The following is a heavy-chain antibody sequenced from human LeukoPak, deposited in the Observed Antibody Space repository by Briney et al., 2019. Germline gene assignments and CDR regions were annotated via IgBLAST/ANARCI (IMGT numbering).Heavy chain of an antibody. CDR1: GVSISSSNW. Sequence: SGTLSLTCVVSGVSISSSNWWSWVRQPPGKGLEWIGEIYHSGSTNYNPSLKSRVTISADKSKNQFSLKLGSVTAADTAIYYCARMAPYYYDSSGYYYFDSWGQGTLVTVSS. CDR3: ARMAPYYYDSSGYYYFDS. CDR2: IYHSGST. J-gene: IGHJ4*02. V-gene: IGHV4-4*02. D-gene: IGHD3-22*01.